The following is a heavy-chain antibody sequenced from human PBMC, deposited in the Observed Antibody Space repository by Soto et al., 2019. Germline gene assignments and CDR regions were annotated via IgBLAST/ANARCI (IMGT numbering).Heavy chain of an antibody. CDR1: GGSFSGYY. D-gene: IGHD6-13*01. V-gene: IGHV4-34*10. CDR3: ATSYGNAWYTY. J-gene: IGHJ4*02. Sequence: SETLSLTCAVYGGSFSGYYWSWIRQPPGKGLEWIGEINYTGITNYNPSLKSRITISVDTSKNHFSLQLTSVTVADTAVYYCATSYGNAWYTYWGQGTQVTVSS. CDR2: INYTGIT.